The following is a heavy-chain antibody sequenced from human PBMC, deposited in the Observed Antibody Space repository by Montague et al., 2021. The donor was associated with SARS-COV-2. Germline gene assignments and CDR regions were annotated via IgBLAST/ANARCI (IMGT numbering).Heavy chain of an antibody. V-gene: IGHV4-34*01. CDR3: ARGSGCSGGGCYSEWEPHYYYGMDV. Sequence: SETLSLTCAVYGGSFSGYYWSWIRQPPGKGLEWIGEINHSGSTNYNPSLKSRVTISVDTSKNQFSLKLSSVTAADTAVYYCARGSGCSGGGCYSEWEPHYYYGMDVWGQGTTVTVSS. J-gene: IGHJ6*02. D-gene: IGHD2-15*01. CDR1: GGSFSGYY. CDR2: INHSGST.